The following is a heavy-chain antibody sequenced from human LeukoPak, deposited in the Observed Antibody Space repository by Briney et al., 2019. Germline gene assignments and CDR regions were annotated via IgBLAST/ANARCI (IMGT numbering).Heavy chain of an antibody. V-gene: IGHV4-28*01. Sequence: PSDTLSLTCAVSGYSISSSNWWGWIRQPPGKGLEWIGYIYYSGSTYYNPSLKSRVTMSVDTSKNQFSLKLSSVTAADTAVYYCAATIFGVVILADAFDIWGQGTMVTVSS. CDR3: AATIFGVVILADAFDI. CDR1: GYSISSSNW. CDR2: IYYSGST. J-gene: IGHJ3*02. D-gene: IGHD3-3*01.